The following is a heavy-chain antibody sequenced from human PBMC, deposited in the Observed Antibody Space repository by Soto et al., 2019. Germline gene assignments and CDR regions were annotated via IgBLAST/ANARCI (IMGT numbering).Heavy chain of an antibody. CDR2: ISGSGGST. Sequence: EVQLLESGGGLVQPGGSLRLSCAASGFTFSSYAMSWVRQAPGKGLEWVSAISGSGGSTYYADSVKGRFTISRDNSKITLYLQMNSLRAEDTAGYYCARRSSGWYFDYWGQGTLVSVSS. J-gene: IGHJ4*02. CDR1: GFTFSSYA. CDR3: ARRSSGWYFDY. D-gene: IGHD6-19*01. V-gene: IGHV3-23*01.